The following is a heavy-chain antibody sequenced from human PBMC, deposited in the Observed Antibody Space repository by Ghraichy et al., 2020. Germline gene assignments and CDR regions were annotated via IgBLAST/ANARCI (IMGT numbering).Heavy chain of an antibody. D-gene: IGHD1-1*01. CDR3: ARHVTERTSGHNDYTLDI. CDR2: SYYSGST. V-gene: IGHV4-39*01. J-gene: IGHJ3*02. Sequence: SQTLSLTCTVSGGSISTYTYYWAWIRQPPGKGVEWIGSSYYSGSTYYNPSLKSRVTISVDTSKNQYFLKLSSVTAADTAVYYCARHVTERTSGHNDYTLDIWGQGTMVTVSS. CDR1: GGSISTYTYY.